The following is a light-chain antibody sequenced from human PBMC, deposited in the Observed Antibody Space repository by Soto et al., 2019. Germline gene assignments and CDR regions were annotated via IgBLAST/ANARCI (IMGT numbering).Light chain of an antibody. CDR2: EVN. CDR1: SSDVGGYNY. Sequence: QSALTQPPSASGSPGQSLTLSCTGTSSDVGGYNYVFWYQQHPGKAPKLMIYEVNKRPSGVPDRFSGSKSGNTASLTVSGLQAEDEADYYCSSYAGSDIFVFGGGTKLTVL. V-gene: IGLV2-8*01. CDR3: SSYAGSDIFV. J-gene: IGLJ2*01.